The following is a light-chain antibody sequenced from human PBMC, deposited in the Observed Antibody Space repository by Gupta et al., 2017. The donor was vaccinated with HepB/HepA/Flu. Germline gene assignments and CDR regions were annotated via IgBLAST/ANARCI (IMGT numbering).Light chain of an antibody. CDR2: KAS. CDR3: QQYNSSTWT. Sequence: DIQMTPFPSTLSASVGDRVTITCRASQSISSWLAWYQQKPGKAPKLLIYKASSLESGVPSRFSGSGSGTEFTLTISSLQPDDFATYYCQQYNSSTWTFGQGTKVEIK. J-gene: IGKJ1*01. CDR1: QSISSW. V-gene: IGKV1-5*03.